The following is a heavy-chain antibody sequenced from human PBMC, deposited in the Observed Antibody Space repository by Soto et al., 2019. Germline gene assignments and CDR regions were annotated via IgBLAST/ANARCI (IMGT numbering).Heavy chain of an antibody. CDR2: ISAYNGNT. D-gene: IGHD2-15*01. CDR1: GYTFTSYG. Sequence: QVQLVQSGAEVKKPGASVKVSCKASGYTFTSYGISWVRQAPGQGLKWMGWISAYNGNTNYAQKLQGRVTMTTDTATSTAYMELRSVGSDDTAVYYCARDRYCSGGSCYHFDYWGQGTLVTVSS. J-gene: IGHJ4*02. CDR3: ARDRYCSGGSCYHFDY. V-gene: IGHV1-18*01.